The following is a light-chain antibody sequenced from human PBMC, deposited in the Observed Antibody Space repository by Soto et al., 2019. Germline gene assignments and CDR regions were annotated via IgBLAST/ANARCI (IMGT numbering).Light chain of an antibody. Sequence: QSALTQPASVSGSPGQSITISCTGTSSDVGGYNYVSWYQQHPGKAPKLMIYDVSNRPSGVSNRFSGSKSGNTASLTISGLQAEDEADLYCSSYTSSSTVVFGGGTKVTVL. CDR3: SSYTSSSTVV. CDR2: DVS. CDR1: SSDVGGYNY. V-gene: IGLV2-14*01. J-gene: IGLJ2*01.